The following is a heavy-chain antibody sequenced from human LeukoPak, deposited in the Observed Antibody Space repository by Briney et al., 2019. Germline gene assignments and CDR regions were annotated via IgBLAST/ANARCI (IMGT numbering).Heavy chain of an antibody. D-gene: IGHD6-19*01. CDR2: IYSGGST. Sequence: GGSLRLSCAASGFTVSSNYMSWVRQAPGKGLEWVSVIYSGGSTYYADSVKGRFTISRDNSKNTLYLQMNSLRAEDTAVYYCASWPLARDSSGWVDYWGQGTLVTVSS. CDR1: GFTVSSNY. V-gene: IGHV3-66*01. CDR3: ASWPLARDSSGWVDY. J-gene: IGHJ4*02.